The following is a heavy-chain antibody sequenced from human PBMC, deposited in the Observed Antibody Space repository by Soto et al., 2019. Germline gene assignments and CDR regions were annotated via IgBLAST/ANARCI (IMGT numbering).Heavy chain of an antibody. CDR3: ARRYCISTSCHYYGMDV. CDR2: IIPMFGTA. Sequence: QVQLVQSGAEVKKPGSSVKVSCKASGGTFSTYTINWVRQAPGQGLEWMGGIIPMFGTANYAQKFQGRVTITADQSXSXAYMELSSLRSEDTAVYYCARRYCISTSCHYYGMDVWGQGTTVTVSS. V-gene: IGHV1-69*12. D-gene: IGHD2-2*01. CDR1: GGTFSTYT. J-gene: IGHJ6*02.